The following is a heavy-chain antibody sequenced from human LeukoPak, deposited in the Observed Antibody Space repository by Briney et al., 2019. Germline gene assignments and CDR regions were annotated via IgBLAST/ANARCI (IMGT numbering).Heavy chain of an antibody. J-gene: IGHJ4*02. CDR1: GFTFSTYE. V-gene: IGHV3-48*03. D-gene: IGHD3-3*01. CDR3: ARAYGDYYFDY. CDR2: ISSSGSHI. Sequence: GGSLRLSCSASGFTFSTYEMTWVRQAPGKGLEWVSYISSSGSHIYYADSVEGRFTISRDDAKNSLYLQLNSLRAEDTAVYYCARAYGDYYFDYWGQGALVTVSS.